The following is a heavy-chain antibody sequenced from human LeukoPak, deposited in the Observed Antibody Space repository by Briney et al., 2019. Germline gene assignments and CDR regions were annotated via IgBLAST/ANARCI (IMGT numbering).Heavy chain of an antibody. J-gene: IGHJ6*03. V-gene: IGHV1-18*01. Sequence: GASVKVSCKTSGYTFTSHAMHWVRQAPGQGLKWMGWISAYNGNTNYAQKLQGRVTMTTDTSTSTAYMELRSLRSDDTAVYYCAREGFGFRHMDVWGKGTTVTVSS. D-gene: IGHD3-16*01. CDR3: AREGFGFRHMDV. CDR1: GYTFTSHA. CDR2: ISAYNGNT.